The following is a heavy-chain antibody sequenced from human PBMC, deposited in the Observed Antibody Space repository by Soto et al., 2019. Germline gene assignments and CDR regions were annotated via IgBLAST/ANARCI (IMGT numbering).Heavy chain of an antibody. CDR3: AKDQALLWFGELLPQDYFDY. CDR1: GFTFSSYA. D-gene: IGHD3-10*01. J-gene: IGHJ4*02. V-gene: IGHV3-23*01. Sequence: GGSLRLSCAASGFTFSSYAMSWVRQAPGKGLEWVSAISGSGGSTYYADSVKGRFTISRDNSKTTLYLQMNSLRAEDTAVYYCAKDQALLWFGELLPQDYFDYWGQGTLVTVS. CDR2: ISGSGGST.